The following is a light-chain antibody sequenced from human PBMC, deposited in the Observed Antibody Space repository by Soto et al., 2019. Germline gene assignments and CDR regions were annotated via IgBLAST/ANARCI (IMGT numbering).Light chain of an antibody. V-gene: IGLV1-40*01. CDR1: SSNIGAGYD. CDR3: QSYDSSLSGWV. CDR2: GNT. Sequence: QSVLTQPPSVSGAPGQRVTISCTGSSSNIGAGYDVQWYQQLPGTAPKLLIYGNTNRPSGVPDRFSGYKSGTSASLAITGLQAEYEADYDCQSYDSSLSGWVFGGGTKLTVL. J-gene: IGLJ3*02.